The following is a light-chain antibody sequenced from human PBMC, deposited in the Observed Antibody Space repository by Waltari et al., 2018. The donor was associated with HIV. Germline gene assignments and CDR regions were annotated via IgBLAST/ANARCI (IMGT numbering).Light chain of an antibody. CDR1: NIGSKS. CDR3: QVWDSKGV. V-gene: IGLV3-21*02. CDR2: DDS. J-gene: IGLJ3*02. Sequence: SYVLTQPPSVSVAPGQTARITCGGTNIGSKSVHWYQQKSGQAPVLVVYDDSDRPSGIPDRFSGSNFGKEATLNIRWVEAGDEADYYCQVWDSKGVFGGGTKLTVL.